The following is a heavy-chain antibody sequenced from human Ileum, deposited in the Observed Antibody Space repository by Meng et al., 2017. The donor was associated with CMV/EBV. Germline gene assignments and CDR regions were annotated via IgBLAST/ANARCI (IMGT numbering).Heavy chain of an antibody. J-gene: IGHJ4*02. D-gene: IGHD2-2*01. CDR3: AKVIKGDIIVVPASWNFDY. V-gene: IGHV3-23*01. CDR2: ISGSGGNT. CDR1: FRASA. Sequence: FRASAMRWVRQAPGEGLEWVSGISGSGGNTYYADSVKGRLTISRDNSKNTLHLQMTSLRAGDTALYYCAKVIKGDIIVVPASWNFDYWGQGTLVTVSS.